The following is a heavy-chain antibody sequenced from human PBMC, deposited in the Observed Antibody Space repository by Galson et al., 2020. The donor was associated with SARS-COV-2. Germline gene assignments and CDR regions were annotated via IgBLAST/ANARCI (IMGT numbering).Heavy chain of an antibody. J-gene: IGHJ4*02. V-gene: IGHV3-23*01. CDR3: AKEAGIHGTPFFDS. CDR2: LNDYGTYT. CDR1: GFTFRNYA. Sequence: GGSLRLSCEASGFTFRNYAMSWVRQAPGKALEWDSGLNDYGTYTYYSDSVKGRFTISRDHSKDTLYLQMINLRAEDTATYYCAKEAGIHGTPFFDSCGQGTRVIVSA.